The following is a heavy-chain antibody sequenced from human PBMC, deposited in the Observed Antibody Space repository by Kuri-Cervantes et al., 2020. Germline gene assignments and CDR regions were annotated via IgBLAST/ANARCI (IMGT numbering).Heavy chain of an antibody. Sequence: GSLRLSCTVSGGSISSYYWSWIRQPPGKGLEWIGYMYYSGSTNYNPSLKSRVTISVDTSKNQFSLKLTSVTTTDTAVYYCARGGFRHIDYWGQGTLVTVSS. D-gene: IGHD3-10*01. CDR3: ARGGFRHIDY. J-gene: IGHJ4*02. V-gene: IGHV4-59*01. CDR1: GGSISSYY. CDR2: MYYSGST.